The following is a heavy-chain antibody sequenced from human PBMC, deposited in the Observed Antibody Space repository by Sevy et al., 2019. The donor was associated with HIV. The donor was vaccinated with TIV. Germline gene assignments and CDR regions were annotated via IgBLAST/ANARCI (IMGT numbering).Heavy chain of an antibody. D-gene: IGHD3-22*01. Sequence: GGSLRLSCVASGFTFSSYAMHWVRQAPGKGLEWVAVISYDGSNKYYADSVKGRFTISRDNSKNTLYQQMNSLRAEDTAVYYCARDFSYDSSGYYYDSHFDYWGQGTLVTVSS. CDR2: ISYDGSNK. CDR1: GFTFSSYA. J-gene: IGHJ4*02. CDR3: ARDFSYDSSGYYYDSHFDY. V-gene: IGHV3-30-3*01.